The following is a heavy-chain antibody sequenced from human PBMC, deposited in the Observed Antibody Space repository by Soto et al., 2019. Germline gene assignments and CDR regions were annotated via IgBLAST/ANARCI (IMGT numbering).Heavy chain of an antibody. Sequence: SETLSLTCTVSGASISSGGYYRSWIRQHPGKGLEFIGYIYYSGSTYYNPSFKSRVTISIDTSKNQFSLKLSSVTAADTAVYYCARDSTIAARGFDIWGRGTMVTVSS. CDR3: ARDSTIAARGFDI. D-gene: IGHD6-6*01. J-gene: IGHJ3*02. V-gene: IGHV4-31*03. CDR1: GASISSGGYY. CDR2: IYYSGST.